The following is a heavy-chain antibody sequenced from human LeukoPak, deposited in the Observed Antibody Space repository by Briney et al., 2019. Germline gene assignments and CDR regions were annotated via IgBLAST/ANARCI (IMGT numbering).Heavy chain of an antibody. CDR3: ARDLFHYCSPRRENAFDI. Sequence: GGSLRLSCAASGFTISSNYMNWVRQAPGKGLEWVSGINWNGGSTGYADSVKGRFTISRDNAKNSLYLQMNSLRAEDTAVYYCARDLFHYCSPRRENAFDIWGQGTMVTVSS. CDR2: INWNGGST. D-gene: IGHD3-10*01. J-gene: IGHJ3*02. CDR1: GFTISSNY. V-gene: IGHV3-20*04.